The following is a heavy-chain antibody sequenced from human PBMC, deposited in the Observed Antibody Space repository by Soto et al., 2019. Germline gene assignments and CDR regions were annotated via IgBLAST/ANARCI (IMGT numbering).Heavy chain of an antibody. V-gene: IGHV4-59*01. CDR3: ARTFYYDGTGYYTFDF. J-gene: IGHJ4*02. CDR2: IFYSGST. Sequence: PSETLSLTCTVSGGSISSYYWSWIRQPPGKGLEWIGYIFYSGSTNYSPSLKRRVTISVDTSKNQFSLKLNSVTAADTAVYYCARTFYYDGTGYYTFDFWGQGALVTVSS. CDR1: GGSISSYY. D-gene: IGHD3-22*01.